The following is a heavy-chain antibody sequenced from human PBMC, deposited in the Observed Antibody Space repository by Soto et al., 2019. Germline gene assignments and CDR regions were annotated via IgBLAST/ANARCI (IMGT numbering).Heavy chain of an antibody. CDR3: AMVDVYVTPSPQDV. Sequence: QVQLVQSGAEVKNPGASVKVSCKASGYTFTRYGIGWARQAPGQGLEWMGWINTYNGNTNYEQNVQGRGTLTTDTSTSTAYMELRSLRSNDPAIYYCAMVDVYVTPSPQDVWGQGTTVIVSS. J-gene: IGHJ6*02. CDR1: GYTFTRYG. CDR2: INTYNGNT. D-gene: IGHD3-16*01. V-gene: IGHV1-18*01.